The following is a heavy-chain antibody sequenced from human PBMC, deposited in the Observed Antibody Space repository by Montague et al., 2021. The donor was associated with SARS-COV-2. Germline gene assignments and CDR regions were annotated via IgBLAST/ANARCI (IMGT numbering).Heavy chain of an antibody. J-gene: IGHJ4*02. CDR2: IYYNTGTT. CDR3: ARGTGYDYYFDC. V-gene: IGHV4-59*13. D-gene: IGHD5-12*01. CDR1: GGSISDYY. Sequence: SETLSLTCSVSGGSISDYYWNWIRQTPGKGLEWIGYIYYNTGTTXYNPSLQSRVTISLDTSKNQFSLNLRSVTAADTALYFCARGTGYDYYFDCWGLGTLVTVSS.